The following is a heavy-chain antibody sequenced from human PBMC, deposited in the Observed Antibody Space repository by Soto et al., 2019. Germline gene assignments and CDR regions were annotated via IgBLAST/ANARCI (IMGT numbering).Heavy chain of an antibody. Sequence: SETLSLTCAVYGGSFSGYYWSWIRQPPGKGLEWIGEINHSGSTNYNPSLKSRVTISVDTSKNQFSLKLSSVTAADTAVYYCARGPTGLRGGGYYYYYMDVWGKGTTVTVSS. J-gene: IGHJ6*03. CDR2: INHSGST. D-gene: IGHD3-9*01. V-gene: IGHV4-34*01. CDR1: GGSFSGYY. CDR3: ARGPTGLRGGGYYYYYMDV.